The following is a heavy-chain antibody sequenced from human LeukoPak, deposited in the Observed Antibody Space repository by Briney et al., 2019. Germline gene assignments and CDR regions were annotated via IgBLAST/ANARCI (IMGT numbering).Heavy chain of an antibody. CDR3: ARDFQTYYYYGMDV. V-gene: IGHV1-18*01. Sequence: ASVKVSCKASGYTFTSYGISWVRQAPGQGLEWMGWISAYNGNTNYAQKLQGRVTMTTDTSTSTAYMELRSLRSDDTAVYYCARDFQTYYYYGMDVWGQGTTVTVSS. CDR1: GYTFTSYG. CDR2: ISAYNGNT. J-gene: IGHJ6*02.